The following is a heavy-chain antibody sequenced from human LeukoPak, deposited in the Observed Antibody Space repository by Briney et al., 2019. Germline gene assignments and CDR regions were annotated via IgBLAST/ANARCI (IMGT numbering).Heavy chain of an antibody. CDR2: IWYDGSNK. V-gene: IGHV3-33*01. CDR3: ARSVTMIVVAPGY. J-gene: IGHJ4*02. D-gene: IGHD3-22*01. CDR1: GFTFSSYG. Sequence: GGSLRLSCAASGFTFSSYGMHWVRQAPGKGLEWVAVIWYDGSNKYYAGSVKGRFTISRDNSKNTLYLQMNSLRAEDTAVYYCARSVTMIVVAPGYWGQGTLVTVSS.